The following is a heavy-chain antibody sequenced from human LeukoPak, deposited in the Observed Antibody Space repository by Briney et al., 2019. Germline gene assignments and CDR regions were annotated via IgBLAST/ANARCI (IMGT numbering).Heavy chain of an antibody. CDR1: GFTFSSYN. CDR3: ARDGGGFGELLLAIDY. CDR2: ISSSSYI. V-gene: IGHV3-21*01. D-gene: IGHD3-10*01. J-gene: IGHJ4*02. Sequence: GGSLRLSCAASGFTFSSYNMNWVRQAPGKGLEWVSSISSSSYIYYADSVKGRFTISRDNAKNSLYLQINSLRAEDTAVYYCARDGGGFGELLLAIDYWGQGTLVIVSS.